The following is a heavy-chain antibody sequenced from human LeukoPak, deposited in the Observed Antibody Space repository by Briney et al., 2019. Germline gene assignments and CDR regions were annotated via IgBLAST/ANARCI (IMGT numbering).Heavy chain of an antibody. V-gene: IGHV4-39*01. CDR1: GGSISSSSYY. CDR3: ARQQQLVPLDY. Sequence: SETLSFTCTVSGGSISSSSYYWGWIRQPPGKGLEWIGSIYYSGSTYYNPSLKSRVTISVDTSKNQFSLKLSSVTAADTAVYYCARQQQLVPLDYWGQGTLVTVSS. D-gene: IGHD6-13*01. J-gene: IGHJ4*02. CDR2: IYYSGST.